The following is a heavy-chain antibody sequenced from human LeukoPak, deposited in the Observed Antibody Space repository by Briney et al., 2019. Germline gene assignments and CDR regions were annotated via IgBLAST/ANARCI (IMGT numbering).Heavy chain of an antibody. V-gene: IGHV4-59*11. Sequence: SETLSLTCTVSGGSINNHYWSWIRQSPGTGLEWIGYVYSSGSTKYNPSLESRVTISVDTSKNQFSLRLSSVTAADTAVYYCTRDRKYCDDSGGYSPSYCYGMDVWGQGTTVTVSS. CDR1: GGSINNHY. J-gene: IGHJ6*02. CDR3: TRDRKYCDDSGGYSPSYCYGMDV. D-gene: IGHD3-22*01. CDR2: VYSSGST.